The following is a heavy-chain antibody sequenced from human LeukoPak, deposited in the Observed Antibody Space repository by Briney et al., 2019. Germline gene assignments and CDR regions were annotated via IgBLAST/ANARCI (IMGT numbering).Heavy chain of an antibody. Sequence: SETLSLTCTVSGGSISSYYWSWIRQPPGKGLEWIGYIYYSGSTNYNPSLKSRVTISVDTSKNQFSLKLSSVTAADTAVYYCAREVAVAPGYYYYMDVWGKGTTVTISS. D-gene: IGHD6-19*01. CDR1: GGSISSYY. J-gene: IGHJ6*03. V-gene: IGHV4-59*12. CDR3: AREVAVAPGYYYYMDV. CDR2: IYYSGST.